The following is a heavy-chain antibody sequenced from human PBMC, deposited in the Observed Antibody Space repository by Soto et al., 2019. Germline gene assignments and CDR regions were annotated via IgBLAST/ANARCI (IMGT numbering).Heavy chain of an antibody. CDR3: ARSVVVPAAKIYYYYYLDV. J-gene: IGHJ6*03. V-gene: IGHV1-18*01. CDR2: ISAYNGNT. CDR1: GYTFTSYA. Sequence: ASVKVSCKASGYTFTSYAISWVRQAPGQGLEWIGWISAYNGNTNYAQKLQGRVTMTTDTSTSTAYMELRSLRSDDTAVYYCARSVVVPAAKIYYYYYLDVRGKGTSVPVSS. D-gene: IGHD2-2*01.